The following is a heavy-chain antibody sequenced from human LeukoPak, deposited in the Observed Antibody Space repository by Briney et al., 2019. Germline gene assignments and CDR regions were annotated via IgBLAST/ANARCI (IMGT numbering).Heavy chain of an antibody. CDR2: IYYSGST. V-gene: IGHV4-30-4*02. Sequence: SETLSLTCTVSGGSISSGDYYWSWIRQPPGKGLEWIGYIYYSGSTYYNPSLKSRVTISVDTSKNQFSLKLSSVTAADTAVYYCARSGIAATKYYFDYWGQGTLVTVSS. CDR3: ARSGIAATKYYFDY. CDR1: GGSISSGDYY. D-gene: IGHD6-13*01. J-gene: IGHJ4*02.